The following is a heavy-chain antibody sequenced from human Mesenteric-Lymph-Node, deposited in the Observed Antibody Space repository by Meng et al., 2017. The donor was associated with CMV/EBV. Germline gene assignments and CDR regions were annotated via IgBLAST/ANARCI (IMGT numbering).Heavy chain of an antibody. CDR3: AKEWGGLNSIYAAFDY. CDR1: GYSFTGYY. J-gene: IGHJ4*02. D-gene: IGHD5/OR15-5a*01. V-gene: IGHV1-2*02. CDR2: VNPNSGTT. Sequence: ASVKVSCKASGYSFTGYYMHWVRQAPGQGLEWVGWVNPNSGTTNYAQKFQGRVTMTRDTSINTAYMELSRLKSDDTAVYFCAKEWGGLNSIYAAFDYWGQGTLVTVSS.